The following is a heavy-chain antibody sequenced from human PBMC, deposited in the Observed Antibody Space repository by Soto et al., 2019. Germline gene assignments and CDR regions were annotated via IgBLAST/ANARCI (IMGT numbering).Heavy chain of an antibody. V-gene: IGHV3-48*01. CDR3: ARGREELLWFGELIDY. Sequence: GGSLRLSCAASGFTFSSYSMNWVRQAPGKGLEWVSYISSSSSTIYYADSVKGRFTISRDNAKNSLYLQMNSLRAEDTAVYYCARGREELLWFGELIDYWGQGTLVTVSS. J-gene: IGHJ4*02. CDR2: ISSSSSTI. CDR1: GFTFSSYS. D-gene: IGHD3-10*01.